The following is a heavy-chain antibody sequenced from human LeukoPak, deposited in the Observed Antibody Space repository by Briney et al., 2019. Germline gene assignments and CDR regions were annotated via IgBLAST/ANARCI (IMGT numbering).Heavy chain of an antibody. CDR2: IRYDGSNK. V-gene: IGHV3-30*02. CDR1: GFTFSSYG. D-gene: IGHD3-10*01. Sequence: GGSLRLSCAASGFTFSSYGMHWVRQAPGKGLEWVAFIRYDGSNKYYADSVKGRFTISRDNSKNTLYLQMNSLRAEDTAVYYCARDASPIWFGESPPDYFDYWGQGTLVTVSS. J-gene: IGHJ4*02. CDR3: ARDASPIWFGESPPDYFDY.